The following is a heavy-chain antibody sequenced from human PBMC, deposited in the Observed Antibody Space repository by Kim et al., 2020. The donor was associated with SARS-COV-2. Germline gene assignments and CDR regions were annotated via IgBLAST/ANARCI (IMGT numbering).Heavy chain of an antibody. CDR2: A. D-gene: IGHD2-15*01. CDR3: AGSGGSFDFDY. J-gene: IGHJ4*02. V-gene: IGHV1-69*01. Sequence: ANYAQKYQGRVTITADESTSTAYMELSSLRSEDTAVYYCAGSGGSFDFDYWGQGTLVTVSS.